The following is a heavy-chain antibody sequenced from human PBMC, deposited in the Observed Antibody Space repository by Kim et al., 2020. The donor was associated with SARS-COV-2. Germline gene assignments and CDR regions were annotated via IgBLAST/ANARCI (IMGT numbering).Heavy chain of an antibody. CDR2: INHSGST. Sequence: SETLSLTCAVYGGSFSGYYWSWIRQPPGKGLEWIGEINHSGSTNYNPSLKSRVTISVDTSKNQFSLKLSSVTAADTAVYYCARGDRNNYQLLGTRYYYYGMDVWGQGTTVTVSS. D-gene: IGHD2-2*01. CDR1: GGSFSGYY. V-gene: IGHV4-34*01. J-gene: IGHJ6*02. CDR3: ARGDRNNYQLLGTRYYYYGMDV.